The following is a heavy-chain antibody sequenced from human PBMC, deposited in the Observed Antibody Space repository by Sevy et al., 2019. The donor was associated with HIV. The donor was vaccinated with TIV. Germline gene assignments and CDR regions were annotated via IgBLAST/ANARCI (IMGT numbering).Heavy chain of an antibody. CDR1: GFSVSRNH. V-gene: IGHV3-53*01. CDR3: ARRRSSAWYYDF. Sequence: GGSLRLSCAASGFSVSRNHINWVRQAPGKGQEWISVIYSDGTTQYADSVKGRFTISRDTSNNTVYLQVSSLRAEDTAVNSCARRRSSAWYYDFWGLGPLATASS. J-gene: IGHJ4*02. D-gene: IGHD6-19*01. CDR2: IYSDGTT.